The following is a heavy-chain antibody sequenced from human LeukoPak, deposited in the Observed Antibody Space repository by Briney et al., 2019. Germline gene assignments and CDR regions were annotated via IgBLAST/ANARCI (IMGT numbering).Heavy chain of an antibody. D-gene: IGHD6-19*01. CDR3: ARDGFSSGWFN. J-gene: IGHJ3*01. CDR1: GFTFGDYY. CDR2: ISGSSGYT. Sequence: GGSLRLSCAASGFTFGDYYMSWIRQAPGKGLEWISSISGSSGYTPYADFLKGRVTISRDNAKNSLYLQLNSLSVEDTAVYYCARDGFSSGWFNWGQGTMVTVSS. V-gene: IGHV3-11*06.